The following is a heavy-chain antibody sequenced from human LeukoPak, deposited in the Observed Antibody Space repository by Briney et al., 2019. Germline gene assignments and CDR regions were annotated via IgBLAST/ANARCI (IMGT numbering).Heavy chain of an antibody. CDR2: ISSSSSYI. CDR3: ARVPYYDFWSGYYSEEAFDY. V-gene: IGHV3-21*01. CDR1: ESTFSIYS. Sequence: GGSLRLSCAASESTFSIYSMNWVRQAPGKGLEWVSSISSSSSYIYYADSVKGRFTISRDNAKNSLYLQMNSLRAEDTAVYYCARVPYYDFWSGYYSEEAFDYWGQGTLVTVSS. D-gene: IGHD3-3*01. J-gene: IGHJ4*02.